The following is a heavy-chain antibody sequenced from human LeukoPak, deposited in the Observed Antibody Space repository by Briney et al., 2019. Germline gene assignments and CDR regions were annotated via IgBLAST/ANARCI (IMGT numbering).Heavy chain of an antibody. Sequence: GRSLRLSCAASGFTFSSYAMHWVRQAPGKGLEWVAVISYDGSNKYYADSVKGRFTISRDNSKNTLYLQMNSLRAEDTAVYYCARDSINQKGIAVAGGATFDYWGQGTLVTVSS. D-gene: IGHD6-19*01. CDR2: ISYDGSNK. CDR3: ARDSINQKGIAVAGGATFDY. J-gene: IGHJ4*02. V-gene: IGHV3-30*04. CDR1: GFTFSSYA.